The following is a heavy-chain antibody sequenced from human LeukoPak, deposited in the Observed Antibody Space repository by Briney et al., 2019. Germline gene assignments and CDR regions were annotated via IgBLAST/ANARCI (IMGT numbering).Heavy chain of an antibody. Sequence: GASVKVSCKASGYTFTSYYMHWVRQAPGQGLEWMGIINPSGGSTSYAQKFQGRVTMTRDTSTSTVYMELSSLRSEDAAVYYCARARGDMVAFDIWGQGTMVTVSS. CDR1: GYTFTSYY. J-gene: IGHJ3*02. V-gene: IGHV1-46*01. CDR2: INPSGGST. CDR3: ARARGDMVAFDI. D-gene: IGHD2-15*01.